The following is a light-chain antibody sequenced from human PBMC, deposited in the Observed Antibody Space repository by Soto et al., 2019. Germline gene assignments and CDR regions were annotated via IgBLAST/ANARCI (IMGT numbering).Light chain of an antibody. J-gene: IGLJ1*01. CDR2: EVN. CDR1: SSDIGGYNY. V-gene: IGLV2-14*01. CDR3: SSDATGNTSWV. Sequence: QSVLTQPASVSGSPGQSITISCTGTSSDIGGYNYVSWYQLHPAKAPKLIIYEVNYRPSGVSDRFSGSKSDNTASLTISGLQVEDEADYYCSSDATGNTSWVFGTGTKLTVL.